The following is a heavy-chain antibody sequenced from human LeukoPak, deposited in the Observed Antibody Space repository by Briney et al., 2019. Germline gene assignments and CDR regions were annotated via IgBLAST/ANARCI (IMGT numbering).Heavy chain of an antibody. V-gene: IGHV3-21*05. CDR2: ISSSSSYI. D-gene: IGHD2-15*01. Sequence: GGSLRLSCAASGFAFSTYSIDWVRQAPGKGLEWLSYISSSSSYIYYADSVKGRFTISRDNAKNSLYLQMNSLRAEDTAVYYCASGYCSGGSCPDYWGQGTLVTVSS. CDR1: GFAFSTYS. CDR3: ASGYCSGGSCPDY. J-gene: IGHJ4*02.